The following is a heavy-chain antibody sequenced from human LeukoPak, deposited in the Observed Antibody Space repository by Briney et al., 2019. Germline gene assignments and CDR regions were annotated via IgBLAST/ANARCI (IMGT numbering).Heavy chain of an antibody. D-gene: IGHD1-7*01. CDR1: GFTVSHNF. V-gene: IGHV3-66*01. CDR2: IYSGGYT. CDR3: ARGDNWNYGGNWFDP. Sequence: GGSLRLSCAASGFTVSHNFMSWVRQAPGKGLEGVSVIYSGGYTNYPDSVKGRFTISRDNAKNSLYLQMNSLRAEDTAVYYCARGDNWNYGGNWFDPWGQGTLVTVSS. J-gene: IGHJ5*02.